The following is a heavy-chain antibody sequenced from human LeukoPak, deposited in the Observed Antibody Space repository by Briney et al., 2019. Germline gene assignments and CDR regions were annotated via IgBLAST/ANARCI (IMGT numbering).Heavy chain of an antibody. CDR2: INHSGST. J-gene: IGHJ6*03. D-gene: IGHD3-10*01. V-gene: IGHV4-59*08. CDR1: GGSISSYY. CDR3: ARGGRYYGSGSYYYYYYMDV. Sequence: SETLSLTCTVSGGSISSYYWSWIRQPPGKGLEWIGEINHSGSTNYNPSLKSRVTISVDTSKNQFSLKLSSVTAADTAVYYCARGGRYYGSGSYYYYYYMDVWGKGTTVTISS.